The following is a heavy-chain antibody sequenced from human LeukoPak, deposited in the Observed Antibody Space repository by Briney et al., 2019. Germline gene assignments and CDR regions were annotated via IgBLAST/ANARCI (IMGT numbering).Heavy chain of an antibody. CDR2: IIPIFGTA. Sequence: SVKVSCKASGGTFSSYAISWVRQAPGQGLEWMGGIIPIFGTANYAQKFQGRVTITTDESTSTAYMELRGLRSEDTAVYYCMSPSNWGSVIFDYWGQGALVTVSS. CDR1: GGTFSSYA. V-gene: IGHV1-69*05. CDR3: MSPSNWGSVIFDY. D-gene: IGHD7-27*01. J-gene: IGHJ4*02.